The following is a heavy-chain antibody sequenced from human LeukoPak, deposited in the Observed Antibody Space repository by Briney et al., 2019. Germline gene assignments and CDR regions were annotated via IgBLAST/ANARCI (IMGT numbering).Heavy chain of an antibody. J-gene: IGHJ5*02. CDR1: GYTFTSYA. D-gene: IGHD3-22*01. CDR2: INAGNGNT. V-gene: IGHV1-3*01. Sequence: ASVKVSCKASGYTFTSYAMHWVRQAPGQRLEWMGWINAGNGNTKYSQKFQGRVTITRDTSASTAYMELSSLRSEDTAVYYCAKSGISYYDNWFALWGQGTLVTVSS. CDR3: AKSGISYYDNWFAL.